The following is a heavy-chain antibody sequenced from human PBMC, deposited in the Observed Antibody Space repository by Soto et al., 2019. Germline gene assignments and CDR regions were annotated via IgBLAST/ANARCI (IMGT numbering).Heavy chain of an antibody. CDR2: ISGSGGTT. Sequence: GRSLRLSCAASGFTFSSYAMSWVRQAPGKGLEWVSTISGSGGTTYYADSVKGRFTISRDNSKNTLYLQMNSLRAEDTAVYYCAKGYCSSTSCYFPFDYWGQGTLVTVSS. CDR3: AKGYCSSTSCYFPFDY. D-gene: IGHD2-2*01. J-gene: IGHJ4*02. V-gene: IGHV3-23*01. CDR1: GFTFSSYA.